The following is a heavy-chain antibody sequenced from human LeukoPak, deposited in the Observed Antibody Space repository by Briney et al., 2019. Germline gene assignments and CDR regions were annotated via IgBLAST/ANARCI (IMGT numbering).Heavy chain of an antibody. CDR1: GFTFNSYW. Sequence: GGSLRLSCTASGFTFNSYWCNGFAKPPGKGLVWVSRINGDGSSTTYADSVKGRFTISRDNAKNTLYLQMRSLRAEDTAVYYCAAGLLPFDYWGQGTLVTVSS. CDR2: INGDGSST. J-gene: IGHJ4*02. V-gene: IGHV3-74*01. CDR3: AAGLLPFDY. D-gene: IGHD3-22*01.